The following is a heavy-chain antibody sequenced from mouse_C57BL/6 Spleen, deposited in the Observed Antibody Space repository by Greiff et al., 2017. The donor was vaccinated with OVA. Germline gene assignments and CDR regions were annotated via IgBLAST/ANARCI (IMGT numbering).Heavy chain of an antibody. CDR1: GFTFSSYA. CDR3: ARDRDSSGYPSFAY. Sequence: DVKLVESGGGLVKPGGSLKLSCAASGFTFSSYAMSWVRQTPEKRLEWVATISDGGSYTYYPDNVKGRFTISRDNAKNNLYLQMSHLKSEDTAMYYCARDRDSSGYPSFAYWGQGTLVTVSA. V-gene: IGHV5-4*01. CDR2: ISDGGSYT. D-gene: IGHD3-2*02. J-gene: IGHJ3*01.